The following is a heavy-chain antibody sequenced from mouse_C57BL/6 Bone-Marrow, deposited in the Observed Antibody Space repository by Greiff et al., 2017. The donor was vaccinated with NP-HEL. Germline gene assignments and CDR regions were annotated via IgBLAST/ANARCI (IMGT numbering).Heavy chain of an antibody. CDR3: ARGGSSYWYFDV. J-gene: IGHJ1*03. V-gene: IGHV1-64*01. Sequence: QVQLKQSGAELVKPGASVKLSCKASGYTFTSYWMHWVKQRPGQGLEWIGMIHPNSGSTNYNEKFKSKATLTVDKSSSTAYMQLSSLTSEDSAVYYCARGGSSYWYFDVWGTGTTVTVSS. CDR2: IHPNSGST. CDR1: GYTFTSYW. D-gene: IGHD1-1*01.